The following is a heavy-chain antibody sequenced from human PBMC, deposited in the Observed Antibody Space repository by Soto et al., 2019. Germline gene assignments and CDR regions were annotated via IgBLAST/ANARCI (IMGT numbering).Heavy chain of an antibody. V-gene: IGHV3-53*01. Sequence: GGSLRLSCAASGFTVSSNYMSWVRQAPGKGLEWVSVIYSGGSTYYADSVKVRFTISRDNSKNTLYLQMNSLRAEDTAVYYCARLVICYDSSGYSNSFDYWGQGTLVTVSS. CDR1: GFTVSSNY. CDR2: IYSGGST. D-gene: IGHD3-22*01. J-gene: IGHJ4*02. CDR3: ARLVICYDSSGYSNSFDY.